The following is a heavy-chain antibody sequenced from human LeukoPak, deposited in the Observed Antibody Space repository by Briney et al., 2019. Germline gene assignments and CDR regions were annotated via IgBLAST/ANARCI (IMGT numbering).Heavy chain of an antibody. D-gene: IGHD4-17*01. CDR2: ISTSSSTI. Sequence: GGSLRLSCEASGFTLSPYSMNWVRQAPGKGLEWASYISTSSSTIYYADSVKGRFTISRDNAKNTVYLQMNSLRDEDTAVCYCARRHGDYVGSFEYWGQGTLVIVSS. CDR1: GFTLSPYS. J-gene: IGHJ4*02. CDR3: ARRHGDYVGSFEY. V-gene: IGHV3-48*02.